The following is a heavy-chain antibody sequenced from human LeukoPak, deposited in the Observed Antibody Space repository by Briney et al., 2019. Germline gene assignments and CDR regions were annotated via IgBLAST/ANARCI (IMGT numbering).Heavy chain of an antibody. CDR2: MNPNSGNT. CDR3: ARAVNWNYVYYGMDV. D-gene: IGHD1-20*01. J-gene: IGHJ6*02. V-gene: IGHV1-8*01. Sequence: ASVKVSCKASGYTFTSYDINWVRQATGQGLEWMGWMNPNSGNTGYAQKFQGRVTMTRNTSISTAYMELSSLRSEDTAVYYCARAVNWNYVYYGMDVWGQGTTVIVSS. CDR1: GYTFTSYD.